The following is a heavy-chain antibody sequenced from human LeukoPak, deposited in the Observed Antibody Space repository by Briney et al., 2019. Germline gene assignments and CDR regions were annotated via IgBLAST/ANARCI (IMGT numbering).Heavy chain of an antibody. CDR1: GFTFSTYW. CDR2: IKSDGSTT. CDR3: ARVVDTHFDN. Sequence: GVSLRLSCAASGFTFSTYWMHWVRQAPGKGLVWVSRIKSDGSTTTYADSVKGRFTISRDNAKNTLYLQMNSLRAEDTAVYYCARVVDTHFDNWGQGTLVTVSS. D-gene: IGHD5-18*01. J-gene: IGHJ4*02. V-gene: IGHV3-74*01.